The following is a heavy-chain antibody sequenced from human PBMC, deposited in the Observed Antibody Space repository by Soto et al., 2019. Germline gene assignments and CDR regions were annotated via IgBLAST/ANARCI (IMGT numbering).Heavy chain of an antibody. J-gene: IGHJ6*02. CDR1: GFTFSSYA. Sequence: QVQLVESGGGLVQPGRSLRLSCAASGFTFSSYAMHWVRQAPGKGLEWVAFMSYDGSDKYYADSVKGRFTISRDNSKNTLHLQMNSLRAEDTAVYYCARREGFWSGYFYYYGMDVWGQGTTVTVSS. D-gene: IGHD3-3*01. V-gene: IGHV3-30-3*01. CDR3: ARREGFWSGYFYYYGMDV. CDR2: MSYDGSDK.